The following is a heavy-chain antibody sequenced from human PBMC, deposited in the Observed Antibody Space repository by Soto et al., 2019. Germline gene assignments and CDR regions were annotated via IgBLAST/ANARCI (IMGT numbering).Heavy chain of an antibody. CDR1: GYTFTSYG. CDR3: ARGRYGDY. CDR2: ISAHNGNT. D-gene: IGHD1-1*01. J-gene: IGHJ4*02. Sequence: QVHLVQSGAEVKKPGASVKVSCKGSGYTFTSYGITWVRQAPGQGLEWMGWISAHNGNTDYAQRLPGRDTVTRDTSTSTAYMELRILRSDDRGVDYCARGRYGDYWGQGALVTVSS. V-gene: IGHV1-18*01.